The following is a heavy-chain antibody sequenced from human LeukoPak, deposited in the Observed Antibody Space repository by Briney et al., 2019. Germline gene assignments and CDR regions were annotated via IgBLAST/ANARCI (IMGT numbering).Heavy chain of an antibody. CDR1: GGSISSYY. V-gene: IGHV4-59*01. J-gene: IGHJ4*02. D-gene: IGHD3-10*01. CDR2: IYYSGST. CDR3: ARAPGTYGSGSYPFDY. Sequence: ETETLICTVSGGSISSYYWSWIRQPPGKGLEWIGYIYYSGSTNYNPSLKSRVTISVDTSKNQFSLKLSSVTAADTAVYYCARAPGTYGSGSYPFDYWGQGTLVTVSS.